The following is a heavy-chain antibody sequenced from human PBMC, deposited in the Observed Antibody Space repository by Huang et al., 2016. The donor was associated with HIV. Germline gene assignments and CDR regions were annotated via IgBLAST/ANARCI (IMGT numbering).Heavy chain of an antibody. CDR2: IKQDGSEK. Sequence: EVQLVESGGGLVQPGGSLRLSCAASGFTFSSYWMSWVRQAPGKGLEGVANIKQDGSEKYYVDSVKGRFTSARDNAKNSLYLQMNSLRAEDTAVYYCARDGRPVVYWGQGTLVTVSS. D-gene: IGHD2-15*01. CDR1: GFTFSSYW. J-gene: IGHJ4*02. V-gene: IGHV3-7*01. CDR3: ARDGRPVVY.